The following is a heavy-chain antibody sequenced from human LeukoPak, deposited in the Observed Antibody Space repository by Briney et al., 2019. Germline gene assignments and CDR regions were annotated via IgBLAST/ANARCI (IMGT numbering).Heavy chain of an antibody. V-gene: IGHV3-48*01. Sequence: GGSLRLSCAASGFTFSSYSMNWVRQAPGKGLEWVSYISSRSSTIYYADSVKGRFTIARDNAKNSLYLQMNSLRAEDTAVYYCARDKGNYPWFDPWGQGTLVTVSS. D-gene: IGHD1-7*01. CDR2: ISSRSSTI. CDR3: ARDKGNYPWFDP. CDR1: GFTFSSYS. J-gene: IGHJ5*02.